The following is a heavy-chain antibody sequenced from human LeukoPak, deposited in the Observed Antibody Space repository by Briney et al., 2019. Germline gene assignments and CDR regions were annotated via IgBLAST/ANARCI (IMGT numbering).Heavy chain of an antibody. CDR1: GFTVSSNY. J-gene: IGHJ6*02. D-gene: IGHD5-12*01. Sequence: GGSLRLSCAASGFTVSSNYMSWVRQAPGKGLEWVSVIYSGGSTYYADSVKGRFTISRDNSKNTLYLQMNSLRAEDTAVYYCARDNIVATIKANYYYGMDVWGQGTTVTVSS. CDR2: IYSGGST. CDR3: ARDNIVATIKANYYYGMDV. V-gene: IGHV3-66*01.